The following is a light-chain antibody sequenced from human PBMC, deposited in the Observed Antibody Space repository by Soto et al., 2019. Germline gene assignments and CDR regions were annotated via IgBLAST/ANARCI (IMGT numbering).Light chain of an antibody. CDR3: QTWGTGIRV. J-gene: IGLJ3*02. CDR1: SGHSSYA. Sequence: QAVLTQSPSASASLGASVKLTCTLSSGHSSYAIAWHQQQPEKGPRYLMKLNSDGSHSKGAGIPDRFSGSSSGSDRYLTISSLQSEDEADFYCQTWGTGIRVFGGGTKLTVL. CDR2: LNSDGSH. V-gene: IGLV4-69*01.